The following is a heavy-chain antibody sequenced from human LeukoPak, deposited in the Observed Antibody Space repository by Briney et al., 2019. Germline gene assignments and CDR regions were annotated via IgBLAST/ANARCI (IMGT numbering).Heavy chain of an antibody. J-gene: IGHJ3*02. V-gene: IGHV3-23*01. CDR3: AKVIAVAGTVDDAFDI. D-gene: IGHD6-19*01. CDR1: GFTFSSYA. Sequence: GGSLRLSCAASGFTFSSYAMSWVRQAPGKGLEWVSAISGSGGSTYYADSVKGRSTISRDNSKNTLYLQMNSLRAEDTAVYYCAKVIAVAGTVDDAFDIWGQGTMVTVSS. CDR2: ISGSGGST.